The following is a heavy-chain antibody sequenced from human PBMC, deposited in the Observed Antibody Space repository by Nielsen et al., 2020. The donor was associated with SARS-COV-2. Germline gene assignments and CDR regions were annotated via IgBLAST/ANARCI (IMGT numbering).Heavy chain of an antibody. J-gene: IGHJ6*03. CDR2: VNHSGST. V-gene: IGHV4-34*01. D-gene: IGHD6-13*01. Sequence: SETLSLTCAVYGGSSSGSYWSWIRQPPGTGLEWIGEVNHSGSTNYNPSLKSRVTISVDTSKNQFSLKLSSVTAADTAVYYCARGQTAAGFYYYYYMDVWGKGTTVTVSS. CDR3: ARGQTAAGFYYYYYMDV. CDR1: GGSSSGSY.